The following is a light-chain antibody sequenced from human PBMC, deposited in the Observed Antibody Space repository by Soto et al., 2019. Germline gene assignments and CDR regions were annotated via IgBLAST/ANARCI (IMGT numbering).Light chain of an antibody. J-gene: IGKJ4*01. CDR1: QSFTSNF. CDR2: GAS. Sequence: EIVLTQSPGSLSLSPGERATLSCRASQSFTSNFLAWYQQKPGQAPRLLIYGASSRATGIPARFSGSGSGTDFTLTISSLEPEDFAVYYCQQRSNWPLTFGGGTKVDIK. V-gene: IGKV3D-20*02. CDR3: QQRSNWPLT.